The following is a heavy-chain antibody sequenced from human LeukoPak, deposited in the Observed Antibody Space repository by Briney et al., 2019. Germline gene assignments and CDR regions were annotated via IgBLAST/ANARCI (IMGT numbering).Heavy chain of an antibody. V-gene: IGHV1-2*02. J-gene: IGHJ4*02. D-gene: IGHD5-12*01. CDR3: ARDKYTGYETFDY. CDR2: INPNNGGT. Sequence: ASVKVPCKASGYTFTGYYIHWVRQAPGQGLEWMGWINPNNGGTNYAQKFQGRVTMTRDTSISTAYMELNRLTSDDTAVYYCARDKYTGYETFDYWGQGTPVTVSS. CDR1: GYTFTGYY.